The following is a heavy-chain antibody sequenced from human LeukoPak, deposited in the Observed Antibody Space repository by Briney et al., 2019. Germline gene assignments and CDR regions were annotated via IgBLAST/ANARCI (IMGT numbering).Heavy chain of an antibody. D-gene: IGHD3-10*01. V-gene: IGHV3-23*01. CDR3: AKDRKVRGVTPSNFDL. Sequence: PGGSLRLSCAASGFTFSSYAMSWVRQAPGKGLEWVSGISASGGNTYYEDSVKGRFTISRDNSKNTLYLQMNSLRAEDTAVYYCAKDRKVRGVTPSNFDLWGRGTLVTVSS. CDR1: GFTFSSYA. CDR2: ISASGGNT. J-gene: IGHJ2*01.